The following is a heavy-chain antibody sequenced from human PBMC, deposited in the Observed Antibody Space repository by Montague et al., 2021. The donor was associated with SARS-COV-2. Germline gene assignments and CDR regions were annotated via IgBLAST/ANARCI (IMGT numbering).Heavy chain of an antibody. V-gene: IGHV4-34*01. Sequence: SETLSLTCAVYGGSFSGYYWTWIRQSPRKGLEWIGEINHSGSTNYNPSLKSRVTISVDTSKNQFSLKLSSVTAADTAVYYCACGEITTRGLIYYYGMDVWGKGTTVT. J-gene: IGHJ6*04. CDR2: INHSGST. CDR3: ACGEITTRGLIYYYGMDV. D-gene: IGHD4-11*01. CDR1: GGSFSGYY.